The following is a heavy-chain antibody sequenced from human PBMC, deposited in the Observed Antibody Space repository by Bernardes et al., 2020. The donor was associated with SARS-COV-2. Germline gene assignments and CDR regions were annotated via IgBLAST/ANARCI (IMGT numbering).Heavy chain of an antibody. CDR3: ARGPSRVRMVAATFPDY. V-gene: IGHV4-34*01. Sequence: SETLSLTCAVYGGSFSGYYWSWIRQPPGKGLEWIGEINHSGSTNYNPSLKSRVTISVDTSKNQFSLKLSSVTAADTAVYYCARGPSRVRMVAATFPDYWGQGTLVTVSS. J-gene: IGHJ4*02. D-gene: IGHD2-15*01. CDR2: INHSGST. CDR1: GGSFSGYY.